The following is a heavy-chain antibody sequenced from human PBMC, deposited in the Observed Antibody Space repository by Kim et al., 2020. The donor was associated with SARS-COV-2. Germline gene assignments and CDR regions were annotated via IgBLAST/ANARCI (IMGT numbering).Heavy chain of an antibody. CDR3: VACYVVVLSAHFDF. Sequence: ASVKVSCKISGYNLIELSIHWVRQAPGEGLEWVGGFHPIDGETVYAQRFQGRVTMTEDTTTDTAYMELSSLRSGDTAGYYCVACYVVVLSAHFDFWGQGT. V-gene: IGHV1-24*01. J-gene: IGHJ4*02. CDR2: FHPIDGET. D-gene: IGHD3-16*01. CDR1: GYNLIELS.